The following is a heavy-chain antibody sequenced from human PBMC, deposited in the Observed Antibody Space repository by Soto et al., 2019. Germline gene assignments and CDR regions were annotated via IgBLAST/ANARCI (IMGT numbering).Heavy chain of an antibody. J-gene: IGHJ6*03. CDR3: ANPLTNYYYYMDV. D-gene: IGHD7-27*01. CDR1: GFTFSSYA. CDR2: ISGSGGST. Sequence: GGSLRLSCAASGFTFSSYAMSWVRQAPGKGLEWVSAISGSGGSTYYADSVKGRFTISRDNSKNTLYLQMNSLRAEDTAVYYCANPLTNYYYYMDVWGKGTTVTVSS. V-gene: IGHV3-23*01.